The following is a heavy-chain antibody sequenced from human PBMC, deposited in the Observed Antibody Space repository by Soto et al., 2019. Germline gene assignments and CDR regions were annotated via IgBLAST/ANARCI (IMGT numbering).Heavy chain of an antibody. CDR2: IWHDGRDQ. CDR1: GFTFSSYG. V-gene: IGHV3-33*01. D-gene: IGHD3-22*01. J-gene: IGHJ4*02. CDR3: AMDADRSSHFSYFDY. Sequence: QVQLVESGGGVVQPGRSLRLSCAASGFTFSSYGMHWVRQAPGKGLEWVTGIWHDGRDQYYAESVKGRFTISRDNSKNTLSLQMNSLRVEDTAVYYCAMDADRSSHFSYFDYWGQGTLFTASS.